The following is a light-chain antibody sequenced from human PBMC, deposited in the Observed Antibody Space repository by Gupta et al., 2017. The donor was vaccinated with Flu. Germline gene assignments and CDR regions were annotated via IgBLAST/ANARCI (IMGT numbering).Light chain of an antibody. Sequence: QPVLTQSSSPSASLGSSVKLTCTLSSAHSHYIIAWHQQQPGKAPRYLMKLEGSGTYTQGNGIPDRFSGSSSGDERSLTISNVQSEDEADYYCETWESLSWVFGGGTKVTVL. CDR3: ETWESLSWV. V-gene: IGLV4-60*03. J-gene: IGLJ3*02. CDR1: SAHSHYI. CDR2: LEGSGTY.